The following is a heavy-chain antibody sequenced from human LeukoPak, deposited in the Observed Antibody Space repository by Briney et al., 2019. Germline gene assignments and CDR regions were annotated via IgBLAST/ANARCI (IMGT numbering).Heavy chain of an antibody. D-gene: IGHD3-22*01. J-gene: IGHJ3*02. CDR1: GYTFTSYG. CDR3: ASEYKDDSSGANAFDI. CDR2: ISAYNGNT. V-gene: IGHV1-18*01. Sequence: ASVKVSCKASGYTFTSYGISWVRQAPGQGLEWMGWISAYNGNTNYAQKLQGRVTMTTDTSTSTAYLELRSMRSADTAVYYCASEYKDDSSGANAFDIWGQGTMVTVSS.